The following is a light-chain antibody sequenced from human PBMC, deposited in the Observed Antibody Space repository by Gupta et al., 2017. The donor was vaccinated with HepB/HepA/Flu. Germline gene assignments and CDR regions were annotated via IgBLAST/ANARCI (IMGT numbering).Light chain of an antibody. J-gene: IGKJ4*02. CDR3: QQYDNWPPLT. Sequence: EIVMTQSPATLSVSPGERATLSCRASQSISNNLAWYQQKPGQAPRLLISGASTRATGVPVRFSGSGSGTEFTLTISSLQSEDFAVYYCQQYDNWPPLTFGGGTRVEMK. CDR1: QSISNN. V-gene: IGKV3-15*01. CDR2: GAS.